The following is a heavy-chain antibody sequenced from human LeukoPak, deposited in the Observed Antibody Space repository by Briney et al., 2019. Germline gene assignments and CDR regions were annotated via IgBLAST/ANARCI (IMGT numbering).Heavy chain of an antibody. CDR3: ARDPPHYSGYYYYYYMDV. CDR1: GFTFSSYS. Sequence: GGSLRLSCAASGFTFSSYSMNWVRQAPGKGLEWVSSISSSSSYIYYADSVKGRFTISRDNAKNSLYLQMDSLRAEDTAVYYCARDPPHYSGYYYYYYMDVWGKGTTVTISS. D-gene: IGHD5-12*01. J-gene: IGHJ6*03. CDR2: ISSSSSYI. V-gene: IGHV3-21*01.